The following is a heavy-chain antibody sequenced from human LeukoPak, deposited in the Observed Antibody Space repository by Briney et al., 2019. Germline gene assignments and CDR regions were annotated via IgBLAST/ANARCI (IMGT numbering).Heavy chain of an antibody. V-gene: IGHV4-59*01. CDR3: ARETSGGSCSGGSCHNWFDP. D-gene: IGHD2-15*01. Sequence: SETLSLTSTVSRGSISVYYWSCIPQPPREGREWIGYVYYSGSTSYNSSLKSRVTISVDMSKNQFSLKLSSVTAADTAVYYCARETSGGSCSGGSCHNWFDPWGQGTLVTVSS. J-gene: IGHJ5*02. CDR1: RGSISVYY. CDR2: VYYSGST.